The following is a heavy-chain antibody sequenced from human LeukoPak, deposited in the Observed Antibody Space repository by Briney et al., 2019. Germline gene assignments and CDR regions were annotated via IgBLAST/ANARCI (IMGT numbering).Heavy chain of an antibody. CDR1: GFTFSSYA. J-gene: IGHJ6*03. CDR2: ISGSGGST. V-gene: IGHV3-23*01. CDR3: AKPARRPDYYYYYMDV. Sequence: GGSLRLSCAASGFTFSSYAMSWVRQAPGKGLEWVSAISGSGGSTYYADSVKGRFTISRDNSKNTLYLQMNSLRAEDTAVYYCAKPARRPDYYYYYMDVWGKGTTVTVSS. D-gene: IGHD6-6*01.